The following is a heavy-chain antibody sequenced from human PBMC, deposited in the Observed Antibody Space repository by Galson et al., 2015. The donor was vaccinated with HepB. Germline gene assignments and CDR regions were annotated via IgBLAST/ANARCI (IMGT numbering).Heavy chain of an antibody. D-gene: IGHD1-1*01. CDR1: GYTFTAYA. Sequence: SVKVSCKASGYTFTAYAMHWVRQAPGQRLEWMGWINAGNGDTKYSQKFQDRVTITRDTSASTAYMELSSLRSEDTALYYCARDRGGTGDFDYWGQGTLVTVSS. V-gene: IGHV1-3*01. CDR2: INAGNGDT. CDR3: ARDRGGTGDFDY. J-gene: IGHJ4*02.